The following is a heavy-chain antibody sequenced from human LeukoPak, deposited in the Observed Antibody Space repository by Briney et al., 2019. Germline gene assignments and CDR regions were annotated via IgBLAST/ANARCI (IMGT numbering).Heavy chain of an antibody. V-gene: IGHV4-39*07. Sequence: SETLSLTRTVSGGSISSSSYYWGWIRQPPGKGLEWIGSIYYSGSTYYNPSLKSRVTISVDTSKNQFSLKLSSVTAADTAVYYCARESPPGSSWHGTFDYWGQGTLVTVSS. D-gene: IGHD6-13*01. CDR1: GGSISSSSYY. CDR2: IYYSGST. CDR3: ARESPPGSSWHGTFDY. J-gene: IGHJ4*02.